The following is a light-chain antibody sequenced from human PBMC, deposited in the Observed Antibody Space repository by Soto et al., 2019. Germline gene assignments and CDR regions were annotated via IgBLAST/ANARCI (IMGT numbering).Light chain of an antibody. CDR2: GAS. Sequence: EIVMTQSPGXLSLSPGERATISCRASQVIGSRYLAWYHQKSGQAPRLLIYGASSRATGIPDRFSGSGSGTDFTLTISRLEPEDFGVYYCQQFGSSIPHTFGQGTKLEIK. CDR1: QVIGSRY. V-gene: IGKV3-20*01. J-gene: IGKJ2*01. CDR3: QQFGSSIPHT.